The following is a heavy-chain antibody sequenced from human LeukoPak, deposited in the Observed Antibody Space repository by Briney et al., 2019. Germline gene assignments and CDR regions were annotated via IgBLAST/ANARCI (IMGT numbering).Heavy chain of an antibody. V-gene: IGHV4-4*07. CDR3: ARVDMRAGYSSLYFDY. J-gene: IGHJ4*02. CDR2: IHTTGST. CDR1: GGSISSYY. Sequence: PSDTLSLTCTVSGGSISSYYWSWIRQPAGKGLEWIGRIHTTGSTNYNPSLKSRVTMSVDTSKNQFSLKLSSVTAADTAVYYCARVDMRAGYSSLYFDYWGRGTLVTVSS. D-gene: IGHD6-13*01.